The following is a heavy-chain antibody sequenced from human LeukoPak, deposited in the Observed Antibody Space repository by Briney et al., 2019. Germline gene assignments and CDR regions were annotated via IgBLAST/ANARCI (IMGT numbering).Heavy chain of an antibody. CDR2: FDPEDGET. CDR1: GYTLTELS. D-gene: IGHD6-13*01. J-gene: IGHJ5*02. Sequence: ASVKVSCKVSGYTLTELSMHWVRQAPGKGLEWMGGFDPEDGETIYAQKFQGRVTMTEDTSTDTAYMELSRLRSEDTAVYYCATGIAHRYWFDRWGQGTLVTVSS. CDR3: ATGIAHRYWFDR. V-gene: IGHV1-24*01.